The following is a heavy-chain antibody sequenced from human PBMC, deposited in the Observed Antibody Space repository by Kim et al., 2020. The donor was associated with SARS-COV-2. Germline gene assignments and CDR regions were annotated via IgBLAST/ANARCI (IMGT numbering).Heavy chain of an antibody. D-gene: IGHD3-9*01. CDR1: GFTFGDYA. Sequence: GGSLRLSCAASGFTFGDYAMHWVRQAPGRGLEWVSGISWNSAYVGYADSVKGRFTISRDNAKNSLYLQMNSLRAEDTALYYCAKDIQVPGYFDWIYYGIDVWGQGTTVTVSS. J-gene: IGHJ6*02. V-gene: IGHV3-9*01. CDR2: ISWNSAYV. CDR3: AKDIQVPGYFDWIYYGIDV.